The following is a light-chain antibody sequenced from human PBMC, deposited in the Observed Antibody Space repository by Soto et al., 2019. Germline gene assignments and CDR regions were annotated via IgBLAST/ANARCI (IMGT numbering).Light chain of an antibody. CDR3: QQYGSSSGT. CDR2: GAS. Sequence: EIVLTQSPATLSLSPGERATLSCRASQSVSSNLAWYQQKPGQAPRLLIYGASTRATGIPARFSGSGSGTDFTLTISRLEPEDFAVYYCQQYGSSSGTFGQGTRLEIK. J-gene: IGKJ5*01. V-gene: IGKV3-20*01. CDR1: QSVSSN.